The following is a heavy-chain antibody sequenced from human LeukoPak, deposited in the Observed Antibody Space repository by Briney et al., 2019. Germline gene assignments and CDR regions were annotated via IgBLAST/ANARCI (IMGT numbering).Heavy chain of an antibody. Sequence: SETLSLTCAVYGGSFSGYYWSWIRQPPGKGLEWIGYIYYSGSTNYNPSLKSRVTISVDTSKNQFSLELSSVTAADTAVYYCARDLSHDSSGYYSFPDAFDIWGQGTMVTVSS. CDR2: IYYSGST. D-gene: IGHD3-22*01. CDR1: GGSFSGYY. V-gene: IGHV4-59*01. CDR3: ARDLSHDSSGYYSFPDAFDI. J-gene: IGHJ3*02.